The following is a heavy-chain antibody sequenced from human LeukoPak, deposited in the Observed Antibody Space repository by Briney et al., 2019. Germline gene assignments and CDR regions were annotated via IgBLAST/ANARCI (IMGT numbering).Heavy chain of an antibody. CDR1: GFTFSSHG. V-gene: IGHV3-30*18. D-gene: IGHD3-10*01. J-gene: IGHJ4*02. Sequence: PGTSPRLSCGASGFTFSSHGMHWVRQAPGKGLEWVAGITRDGAYTYYAGSVKGRFTISRDNSKNTLYLQMNSLRAEDTAVYFCAKNMVGGISSIDYWGQGTLVTVSS. CDR2: ITRDGAYT. CDR3: AKNMVGGISSIDY.